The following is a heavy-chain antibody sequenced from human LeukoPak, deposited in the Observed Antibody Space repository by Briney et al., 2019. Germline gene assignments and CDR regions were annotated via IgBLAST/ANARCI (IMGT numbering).Heavy chain of an antibody. CDR3: ARSRLGGSNYYYYYGMDV. CDR1: GFTVSSNY. V-gene: IGHV3-53*01. D-gene: IGHD2-15*01. J-gene: IGHJ6*02. Sequence: PGGSLRLSCAASGFTVSSNYMSWVRQAPGKGLEWVSVIYSGGTTYSADSVKGRFTISRDNSKNTLYLQMNSLKAEDTAVYYCARSRLGGSNYYYYYGMDVWGQGTTVTVSS. CDR2: IYSGGTT.